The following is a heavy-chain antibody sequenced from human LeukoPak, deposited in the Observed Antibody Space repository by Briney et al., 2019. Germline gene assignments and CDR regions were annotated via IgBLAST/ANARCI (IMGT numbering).Heavy chain of an antibody. CDR3: ARVDDSSGYYSLGIDY. CDR2: IWYGGSNK. CDR1: GFTFSSYG. D-gene: IGHD3-22*01. Sequence: GGSLRLSCAASGFTFSSYGMHWVRQAPGKGLEWVAVIWYGGSNKYYADSVKGRFTISRDNSKNTLYLQMNSLRAEDTAVYYCARVDDSSGYYSLGIDYWGQGTLVTVSS. J-gene: IGHJ4*02. V-gene: IGHV3-33*08.